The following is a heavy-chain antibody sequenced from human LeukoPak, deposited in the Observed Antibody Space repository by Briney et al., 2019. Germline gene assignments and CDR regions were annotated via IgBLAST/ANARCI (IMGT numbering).Heavy chain of an antibody. CDR2: INPSGGST. Sequence: ASVKVSCKASGYTFTDYYLHWVRQAPGQGLEWMGLINPSGGSTNYAQKFQGRVTMTRDTSTSTVYMDVSSLRYEDTAVYYCARDKDAPGYSSGWRQYYYGMDVWGQGTTVTVSS. J-gene: IGHJ6*02. CDR3: ARDKDAPGYSSGWRQYYYGMDV. CDR1: GYTFTDYY. D-gene: IGHD6-19*01. V-gene: IGHV1-46*01.